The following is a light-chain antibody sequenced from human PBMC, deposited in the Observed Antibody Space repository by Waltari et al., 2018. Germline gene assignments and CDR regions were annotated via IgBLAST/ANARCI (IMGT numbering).Light chain of an antibody. CDR2: EVS. J-gene: IGLJ2*01. Sequence: QSALTQPASVSGSPGQSITISCTGTSSDVGGYNYVSWYQQHPGKAPKLMIYEVSNRPSGVSHRFSGSKSGNKASLTISGLQAEDEADYYCSSYTSSSTVVFGGGTKLTVL. V-gene: IGLV2-14*01. CDR1: SSDVGGYNY. CDR3: SSYTSSSTVV.